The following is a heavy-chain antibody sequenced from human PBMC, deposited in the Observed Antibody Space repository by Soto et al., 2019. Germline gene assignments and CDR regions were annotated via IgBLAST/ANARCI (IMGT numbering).Heavy chain of an antibody. Sequence: EVQLLESGGGLVQPGGSLRLSCAASGFTFSSFAMTWVRQAPGKGLECVSSLTGSGDSTYYADSVKGRFTISRDNSKNTLYLQMNRLRADDTALYYCGKGTAVTTGDMAYWGQGTLVTVSS. D-gene: IGHD4-17*01. CDR1: GFTFSSFA. CDR3: GKGTAVTTGDMAY. V-gene: IGHV3-23*01. J-gene: IGHJ4*02. CDR2: LTGSGDST.